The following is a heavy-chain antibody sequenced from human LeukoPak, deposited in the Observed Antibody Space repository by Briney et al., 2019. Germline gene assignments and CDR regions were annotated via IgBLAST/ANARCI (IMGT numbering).Heavy chain of an antibody. D-gene: IGHD5-18*01. CDR2: IIPIFGTA. V-gene: IGHV1-69*13. Sequence: SVKVSCKASGGTFGSYAISWVRQAPGQGLEWMGGIIPIFGTANYAQKFQGRVTITADESTSTAYMELSSLRSEDTAVYYCARVQLWTDYYYYYGMDVWGQGTTVTVSS. CDR3: ARVQLWTDYYYYYGMDV. CDR1: GGTFGSYA. J-gene: IGHJ6*02.